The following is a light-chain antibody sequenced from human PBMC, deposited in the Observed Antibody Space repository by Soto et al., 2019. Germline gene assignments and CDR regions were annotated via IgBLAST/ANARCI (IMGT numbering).Light chain of an antibody. CDR3: QQYKNWITLT. CDR1: QRISSN. J-gene: IGKJ1*01. CDR2: GAS. Sequence: EIVMTPSPATLSVSPGERDTLSCRASQRISSNLAWYQQKPGQAPRLLIYGASTRATGIPARFSGSGCGTEFTLTISSLQSEDFAVYYCQQYKNWITLTFGQGTKVENK. V-gene: IGKV3-15*01.